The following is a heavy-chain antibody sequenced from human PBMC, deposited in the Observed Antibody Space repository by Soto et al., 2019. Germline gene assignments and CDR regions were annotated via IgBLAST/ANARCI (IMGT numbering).Heavy chain of an antibody. CDR3: ARAQPFDY. V-gene: IGHV3-30-3*01. Sequence: QVQLVESGGGVVQPGRSLRLSCAASGLTFSSYTMHWVRQAPGKGLEWVAVISYDGSNKYYADSVKGRFTLSRDNSKNTLYLQMNSLRAEDTAVYYCARAQPFDYWGQGTLVTVSS. D-gene: IGHD5-18*01. CDR2: ISYDGSNK. J-gene: IGHJ4*02. CDR1: GLTFSSYT.